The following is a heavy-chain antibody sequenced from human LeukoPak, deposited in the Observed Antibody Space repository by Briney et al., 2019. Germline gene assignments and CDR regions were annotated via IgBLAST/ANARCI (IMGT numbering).Heavy chain of an antibody. CDR2: IYYSGST. D-gene: IGHD2-15*01. CDR1: GGSISSSSYY. CDR3: AVLACCGGGSRGDY. J-gene: IGHJ4*02. Sequence: SETLSLTCTVSGGSISSSSYYWGWIRQPPGKGLEWIGSIYYSGSTYYNPSLKSRVTISVDTSKNQFSLKLSSVTAADTAVYYCAVLACCGGGSRGDYWGQGTLVTVSS. V-gene: IGHV4-39*01.